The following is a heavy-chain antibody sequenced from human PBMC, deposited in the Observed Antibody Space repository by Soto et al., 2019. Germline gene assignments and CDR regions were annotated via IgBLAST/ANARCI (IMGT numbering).Heavy chain of an antibody. J-gene: IGHJ4*02. Sequence: GESLKISCKVSGYSFTNFWIGWVRQMPGQGLEWMGIIFPGDSETRYSPSFEGQVTISVDKSIATAYLQWSSLKASDSAMYYCARSYSSAWFGAEFDYWGQGTLVTVSS. V-gene: IGHV5-51*01. CDR3: ARSYSSAWFGAEFDY. D-gene: IGHD6-19*01. CDR1: GYSFTNFW. CDR2: IFPGDSET.